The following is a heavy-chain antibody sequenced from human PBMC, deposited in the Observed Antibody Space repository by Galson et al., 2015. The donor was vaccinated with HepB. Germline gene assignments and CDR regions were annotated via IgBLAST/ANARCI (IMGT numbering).Heavy chain of an antibody. CDR2: INNNGIST. D-gene: IGHD3-10*01. Sequence: SLRLSCAASGLTFSSYSMHLVRQAPGKGLEYVSAINNNGISTYYANSVKGRVTISRDNSKNTLYLQMGNMRAEDMAVYYCAKEGWGGNYLDHWGQGALVTVSS. CDR1: GLTFSSYS. V-gene: IGHV3-64*01. CDR3: AKEGWGGNYLDH. J-gene: IGHJ4*02.